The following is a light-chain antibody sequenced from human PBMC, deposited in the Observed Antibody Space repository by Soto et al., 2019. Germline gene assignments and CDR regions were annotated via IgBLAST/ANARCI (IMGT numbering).Light chain of an antibody. J-gene: IGLJ2*01. CDR2: SNN. V-gene: IGLV1-44*01. Sequence: QSVLTQPPSASGTPGQRVTISCSGGSSNIGSKPINWYQQFPGTAPKLLIYSNNQRPSGVPDRFSGSKSGSSASLAISGLQSEDEADYYCAAWHDSLNGVLFGGGTKLTV. CDR1: SSNIGSKP. CDR3: AAWHDSLNGVL.